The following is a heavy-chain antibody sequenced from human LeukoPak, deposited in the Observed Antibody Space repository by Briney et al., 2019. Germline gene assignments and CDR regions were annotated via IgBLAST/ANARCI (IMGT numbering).Heavy chain of an antibody. Sequence: SETLSLTCAVSGGSISSSNWWSWVRQPPGKGLEWIGEIYHSGSTYYNPSLKSRVTISVDTSKNQFSLKLSSVTAADPAVYYCGRDGRISYDSSGYRGVFDMGGKGTMVTVSS. CDR2: IYHSGST. D-gene: IGHD3-22*01. J-gene: IGHJ3*02. V-gene: IGHV4-4*02. CDR1: GGSISSSNW. CDR3: GRDGRISYDSSGYRGVFDM.